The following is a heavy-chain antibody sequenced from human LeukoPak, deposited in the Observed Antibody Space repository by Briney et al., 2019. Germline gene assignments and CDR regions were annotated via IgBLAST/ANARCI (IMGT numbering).Heavy chain of an antibody. CDR2: ISAYNGNT. CDR3: AREVGPSLWFGEYYFDY. Sequence: GASVKVSCKAPGYNFNEYFLHWVRQAPGQGLEWMGWISAYNGNTNYAQKLQGRVTMTTDTSTSTAYMELRSLRSDDTAVYYCAREVGPSLWFGEYYFDYWGQGTLVTVSS. D-gene: IGHD3-10*01. V-gene: IGHV1-18*01. J-gene: IGHJ4*02. CDR1: GYNFNEYF.